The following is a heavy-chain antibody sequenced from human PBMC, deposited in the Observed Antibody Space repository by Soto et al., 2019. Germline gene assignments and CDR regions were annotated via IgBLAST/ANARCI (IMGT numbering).Heavy chain of an antibody. D-gene: IGHD6-13*01. V-gene: IGHV1-8*01. J-gene: IGHJ6*03. CDR2: MNPNSGNT. CDR1: GYTFTSYD. Sequence: GASVKVSCKASGYTFTSYDINWVRQATGQGLEWMGWMNPNSGNTGYAQKFQGRATMTRNTSISTAYMELSSPRSEDTAVYYCARGRRKQQLVVYYYYMDVWGKGTTVTVSS. CDR3: ARGRRKQQLVVYYYYMDV.